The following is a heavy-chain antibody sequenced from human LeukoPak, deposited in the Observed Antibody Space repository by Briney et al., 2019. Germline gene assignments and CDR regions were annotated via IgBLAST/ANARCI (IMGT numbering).Heavy chain of an antibody. J-gene: IGHJ4*02. D-gene: IGHD2-15*01. CDR2: IIPIFGTA. Sequence: GASVKVSCKASGGTFSSYAISWVRQAPGQGLEWMGGIIPIFGTANYAQKFQGRVTITADESTSTAYMELSSLRSEDTAVYYCASFYMRYCSGGSCYPNTFFDYWGQGTLVTVSS. V-gene: IGHV1-69*13. CDR3: ASFYMRYCSGGSCYPNTFFDY. CDR1: GGTFSSYA.